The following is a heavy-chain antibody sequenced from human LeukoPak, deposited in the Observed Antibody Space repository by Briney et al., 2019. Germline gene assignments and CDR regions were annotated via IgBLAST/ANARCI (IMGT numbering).Heavy chain of an antibody. CDR2: IIPIFGTA. V-gene: IGHV1-69*01. J-gene: IGHJ5*02. Sequence: ASVKVSFKASGGTFSSYAISWVRQAPGQGLEWMGGIIPIFGTANYAQKFQGRVTITADESTSTAYMELSSLRSEDTAVYYCARSMITFGGVIAIGGNWFDPWGQGTLVTVSS. CDR1: GGTFSSYA. D-gene: IGHD3-16*02. CDR3: ARSMITFGGVIAIGGNWFDP.